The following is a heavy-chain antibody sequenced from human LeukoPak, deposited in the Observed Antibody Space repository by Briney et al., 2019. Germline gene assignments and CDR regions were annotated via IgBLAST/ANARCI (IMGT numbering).Heavy chain of an antibody. CDR2: ISSSSSTI. V-gene: IGHV3-48*04. D-gene: IGHD5-12*01. J-gene: IGHJ4*02. CDR1: GFTFSSYS. Sequence: PGGSLRLSCAASGFTFSSYSMNWVRQAPGKGLEWVSYISSSSSTIYYADSVKGRFTISRDNAKNSLYLQMNSLRGEDTAVYYCARENILEDTSTVDYWGQGTLVTVSS. CDR3: ARENILEDTSTVDY.